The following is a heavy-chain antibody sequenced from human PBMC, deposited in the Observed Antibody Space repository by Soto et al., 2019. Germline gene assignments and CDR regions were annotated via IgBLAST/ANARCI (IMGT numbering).Heavy chain of an antibody. V-gene: IGHV6-1*01. D-gene: IGHD6-19*01. J-gene: IGHJ4*02. CDR3: ARGTAVAGTARYYFDY. CDR2: TYYRSKWYN. CDR1: GDSVSSNSAA. Sequence: QTLSLTCSISGDSVSSNSAAWNWIRQSPSRGLEWLGRTYYRSKWYNDYAVSLKSRITINPDTSKNQFSLQLNSVTPEDTAVYYCARGTAVAGTARYYFDYWGQGTLVTVSS.